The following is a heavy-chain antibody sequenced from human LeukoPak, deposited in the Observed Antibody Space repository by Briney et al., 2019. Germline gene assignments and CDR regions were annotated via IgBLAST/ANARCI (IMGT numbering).Heavy chain of an antibody. CDR2: IKSKTDGGTT. D-gene: IGHD6-19*01. Sequence: GGSLRLSCAASGFTFSNAWMSWVRQAPGKGLEWVGRIKSKTDGGTTDYAAPVKGRFTISRDDSKNTLYLQMNSLKTEDTAVYYCTTVIAVAGTDPDDYWGQGTLVTVSS. CDR3: TTVIAVAGTDPDDY. CDR1: GFTFSNAW. J-gene: IGHJ4*02. V-gene: IGHV3-15*01.